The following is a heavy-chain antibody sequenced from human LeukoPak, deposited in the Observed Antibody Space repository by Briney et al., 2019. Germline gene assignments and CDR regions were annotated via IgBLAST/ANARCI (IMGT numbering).Heavy chain of an antibody. CDR1: GYTFTSYY. CDR2: INPSGGST. V-gene: IGHV1-46*01. D-gene: IGHD3-22*01. Sequence: ASVKVSCKASGYTFTSYYMHWLRQAPGQGLEWMGIINPSGGSTSYAQKFQGRVTMTRDTSTSTVYTELSSLRSEDTAVYYCARGGYYDSSGYYYVYWFDPWGQGTLVTVSS. J-gene: IGHJ5*02. CDR3: ARGGYYDSSGYYYVYWFDP.